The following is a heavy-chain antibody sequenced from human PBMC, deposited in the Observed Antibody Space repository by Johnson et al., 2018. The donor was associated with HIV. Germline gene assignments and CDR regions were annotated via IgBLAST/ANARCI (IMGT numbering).Heavy chain of an antibody. Sequence: VQLVESGGGVVQPGRSLRLSCAASGFIFSDYCMSWIRQAPGKGLEWVSYISSSGGSTYYADSVKGRFTISRDNSKNTLYLQMNSLRAEDTALYYCARDLRNSGWSNGFDVWGQGTMVTVSS. J-gene: IGHJ3*01. V-gene: IGHV3-11*01. CDR3: ARDLRNSGWSNGFDV. D-gene: IGHD6-19*01. CDR1: GFIFSDYC. CDR2: ISSSGGST.